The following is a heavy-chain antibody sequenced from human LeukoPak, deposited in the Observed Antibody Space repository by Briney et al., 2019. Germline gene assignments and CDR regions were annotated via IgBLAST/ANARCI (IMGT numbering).Heavy chain of an antibody. CDR2: INPKSGGT. CDR3: ARDSYRFDY. V-gene: IGHV1-2*02. J-gene: IGHJ4*02. CDR1: GYTFTDYS. Sequence: GASVKVSCKSSGYTFTDYSIHWVRQAPGQGLEWMGWINPKSGGTKCAQKFQGRVTMTRDTSISTAYMELSSLRSDDTALYYCARDSYRFDYWGQGTRVTVSS. D-gene: IGHD3-16*02.